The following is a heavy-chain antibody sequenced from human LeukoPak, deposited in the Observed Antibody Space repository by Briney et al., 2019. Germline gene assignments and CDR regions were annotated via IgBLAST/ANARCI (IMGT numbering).Heavy chain of an antibody. D-gene: IGHD3-10*01. J-gene: IGHJ6*02. Sequence: AGGSLRLSCAASGFTFSSYGIHWVRQAPGKGLEWVTFIPYDGSNKFYADSVKGRFTISRDNSKNTLYLQMNSLRPEDTAVYYCAKGFGESSYYYYGMDVWGQGTTVTVSS. CDR1: GFTFSSYG. V-gene: IGHV3-30*02. CDR2: IPYDGSNK. CDR3: AKGFGESSYYYYGMDV.